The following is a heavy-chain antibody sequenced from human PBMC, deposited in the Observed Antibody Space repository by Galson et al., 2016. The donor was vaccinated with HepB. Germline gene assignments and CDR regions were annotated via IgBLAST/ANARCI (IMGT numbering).Heavy chain of an antibody. CDR3: ATWLSHHFDY. Sequence: SLRLSCAVSGISLNNCWMHWVRQVPGKGLEWVSHIDGPTPNTHYADSVRGRFSIYRDNSRGTLYLQMDSLTAEDSAIYYCATWLSHHFDYWGQGTLVTVSS. V-gene: IGHV3-74*01. D-gene: IGHD6-19*01. CDR1: GISLNNCW. CDR2: IDGPTPNT. J-gene: IGHJ4*02.